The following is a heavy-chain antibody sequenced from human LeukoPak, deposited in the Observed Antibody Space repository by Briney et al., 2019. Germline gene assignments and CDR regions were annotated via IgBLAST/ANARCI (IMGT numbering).Heavy chain of an antibody. CDR1: GFTFSSYA. D-gene: IGHD5-12*01. V-gene: IGHV3-30*04. Sequence: GGSLRLSCAASGFTFSSYAMNWVRQAPGKGLEWVATISFDGRNIYYPASVKGRFSISRDNSKNTLYLQMNSLRSGDTAAYYCARADSAYVILVGFDYWGQGTLVTVSS. CDR2: ISFDGRNI. J-gene: IGHJ4*02. CDR3: ARADSAYVILVGFDY.